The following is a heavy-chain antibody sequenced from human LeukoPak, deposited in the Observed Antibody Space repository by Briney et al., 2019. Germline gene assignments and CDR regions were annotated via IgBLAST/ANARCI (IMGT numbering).Heavy chain of an antibody. CDR2: ISSSGSTI. CDR3: ARDHSTKQWLAVGGIDY. D-gene: IGHD6-19*01. J-gene: IGHJ4*02. Sequence: EGSLRLSCAASGFTFSDYYMSWIRQAPGKGLEWVSYISSSGSTIYYADSVKGRFTISRDNAKNSLYLQLNRLRAEDTAVYYCARDHSTKQWLAVGGIDYWGQGTLVTVSS. CDR1: GFTFSDYY. V-gene: IGHV3-11*01.